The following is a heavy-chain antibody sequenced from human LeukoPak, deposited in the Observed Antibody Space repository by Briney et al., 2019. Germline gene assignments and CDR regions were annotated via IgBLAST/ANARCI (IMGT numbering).Heavy chain of an antibody. V-gene: IGHV1-69*05. CDR2: IIPIFGTA. Sequence: SVKVSCKASGGTFSSYAISLVRQAPGQGLEWMGRIIPIFGTANYAQKFQGRVTITTDESTSTAYMELSSLRSEDTAVYYCARDREEGYFDWLLWGQGTLVTVSS. CDR1: GGTFSSYA. D-gene: IGHD3-9*01. J-gene: IGHJ4*02. CDR3: ARDREEGYFDWLL.